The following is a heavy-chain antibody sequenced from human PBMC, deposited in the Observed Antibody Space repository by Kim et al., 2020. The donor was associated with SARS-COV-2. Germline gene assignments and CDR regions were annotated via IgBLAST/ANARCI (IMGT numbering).Heavy chain of an antibody. J-gene: IGHJ4*02. CDR3: AKNPARITMVRGVIITTYYFDY. D-gene: IGHD3-10*01. V-gene: IGHV3-23*01. Sequence: TISRDNSKNTLYLQMNSLRAEDTAVYYCAKNPARITMVRGVIITTYYFDYWGQGTLVTVSS.